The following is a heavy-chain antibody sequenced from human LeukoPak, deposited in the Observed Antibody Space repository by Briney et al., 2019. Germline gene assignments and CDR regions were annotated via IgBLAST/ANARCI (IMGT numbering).Heavy chain of an antibody. Sequence: PSQTLSLTCTVSGGSISCGDYYWSWIRQPPGKGLEWIGEVNHSGSTNHNPSLKSRVTISIDTSKNQFSLRLSSVTAADTAVYYCAASGSYSDHAFDIWGQGTMVTVSS. CDR3: AASGSYSDHAFDI. CDR2: VNHSGST. D-gene: IGHD1-26*01. CDR1: GGSISCGDYY. V-gene: IGHV4-30-4*08. J-gene: IGHJ3*02.